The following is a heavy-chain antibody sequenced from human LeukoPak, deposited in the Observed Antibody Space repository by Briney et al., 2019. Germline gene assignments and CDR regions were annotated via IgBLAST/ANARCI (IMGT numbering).Heavy chain of an antibody. J-gene: IGHJ4*02. CDR3: TTGAGSSIAAY. Sequence: GGSMRLSRAASGSTFSNAWTSWVRHAPGKGREWVGRTKSKTDGGTTDYAAPVKGRFTISRDDSKNTLYLQMNSLKAEDTAVYYCTTGAGSSIAAYWGQGTLVTVSS. D-gene: IGHD6-6*01. CDR2: TKSKTDGGTT. CDR1: GSTFSNAW. V-gene: IGHV3-15*01.